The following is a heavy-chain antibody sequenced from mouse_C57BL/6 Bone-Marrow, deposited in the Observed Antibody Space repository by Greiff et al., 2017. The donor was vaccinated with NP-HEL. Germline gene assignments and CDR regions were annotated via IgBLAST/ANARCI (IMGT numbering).Heavy chain of an antibody. Sequence: QVQLQQSGPGLVQPSQSLSITCTVSGFSLTSYGVHWVRQSPGKGLEWLGVIWSGGSTDYNAAFISRLSISKDNSKSQVFFKMNSLQADDTAIYYCARLYSNLYAMDYWGQGTSVTVSS. CDR2: IWSGGST. V-gene: IGHV2-2*01. J-gene: IGHJ4*01. CDR1: GFSLTSYG. CDR3: ARLYSNLYAMDY. D-gene: IGHD2-5*01.